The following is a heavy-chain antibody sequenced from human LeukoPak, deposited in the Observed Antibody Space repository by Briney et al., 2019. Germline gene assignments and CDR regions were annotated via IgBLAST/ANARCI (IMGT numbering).Heavy chain of an antibody. D-gene: IGHD5-12*01. CDR3: ARVGSGYDLPPRYTSFDP. V-gene: IGHV3-21*01. Sequence: GGSLRLSCAASGFTFSTHWMNWVRQAPGKGLEWVSSISSSSSYIYYADSVKGRFTISRDNAKNSLYLQMNSLTADDTALYYCARVGSGYDLPPRYTSFDPWGQGTLVTVSS. CDR2: ISSSSSYI. J-gene: IGHJ5*02. CDR1: GFTFSTHW.